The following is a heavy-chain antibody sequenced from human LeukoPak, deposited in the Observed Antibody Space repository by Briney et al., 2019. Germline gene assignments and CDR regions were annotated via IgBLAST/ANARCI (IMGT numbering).Heavy chain of an antibody. Sequence: GGSLRLSCAASGFTFSSYAMHWVRQAPGKGLEWVAVISYDGSNKYYADSVKGRFTISRDNSKNTQYLQMNSLRAEDTAVYYCAREGSSLAPFDYWGQGTLVTVSS. CDR1: GFTFSSYA. CDR3: AREGSSLAPFDY. CDR2: ISYDGSNK. V-gene: IGHV3-30*04. D-gene: IGHD6-6*01. J-gene: IGHJ4*02.